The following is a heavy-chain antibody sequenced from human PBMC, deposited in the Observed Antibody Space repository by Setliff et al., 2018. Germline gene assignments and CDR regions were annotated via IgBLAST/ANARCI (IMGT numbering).Heavy chain of an antibody. CDR2: INSGGSKV. V-gene: IGHV3-48*04. CDR1: GFIFSSYW. J-gene: IGHJ4*02. CDR3: ARDPGWKQFDY. D-gene: IGHD6-19*01. Sequence: GSLRLSCAASGFIFSSYWMNWVRQTPGKGLEWVSYINSGGSKVYYADSVKGRFTISRDNAKKSLYLQMNSLRAEDTAVYYCARDPGWKQFDYWGQGTLVTVSS.